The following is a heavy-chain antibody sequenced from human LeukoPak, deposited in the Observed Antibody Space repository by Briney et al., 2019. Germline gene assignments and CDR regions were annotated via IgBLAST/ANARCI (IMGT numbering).Heavy chain of an antibody. V-gene: IGHV3-9*01. CDR3: ARVPTVTFFDY. J-gene: IGHJ4*02. CDR1: GFTFDDYA. D-gene: IGHD4-17*01. Sequence: PGGSLRLSCAASGFTFDDYAMHWVRQAPGKGLEWVSGISWNSGSIGYADSVKGRFTISRDNAKNSLYLQMNNLRGEDTAVYYCARVPTVTFFDYWGQGTLVTVSS. CDR2: ISWNSGSI.